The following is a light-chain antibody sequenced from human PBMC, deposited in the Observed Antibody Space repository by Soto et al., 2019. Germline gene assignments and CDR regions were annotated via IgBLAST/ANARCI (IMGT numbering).Light chain of an antibody. V-gene: IGLV1-44*01. J-gene: IGLJ2*01. CDR1: SSNIGTNT. CDR2: SDN. Sequence: QSVLTQPPSASGTPGQRVTISCSGSSSNIGTNTVTWYQHLPGAAPRLLIYSDNQRPSGVPDRFSGSKSGTSASLAISGLQSEDDADYYCAAWDFILVVFGGGTQLTVL. CDR3: AAWDFILVV.